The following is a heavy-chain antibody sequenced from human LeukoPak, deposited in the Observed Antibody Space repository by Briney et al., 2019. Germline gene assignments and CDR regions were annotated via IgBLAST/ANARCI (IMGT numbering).Heavy chain of an antibody. CDR2: MSPNSGKT. J-gene: IGHJ3*01. D-gene: IGHD3-9*01. V-gene: IGHV1-8*01. CDR1: GYSFTNYD. Sequence: ASVKVSCKTSGYSFTNYDINWVRQATGQGLEWMGWMSPNSGKTGYAQKFQGRVTMTKNTSMSTAYMELSSLTSEDTAVYYCARGRESSKLTSGFQSFDWLSDSFDLWGQGTIVTVSS. CDR3: ARGRESSKLTSGFQSFDWLSDSFDL.